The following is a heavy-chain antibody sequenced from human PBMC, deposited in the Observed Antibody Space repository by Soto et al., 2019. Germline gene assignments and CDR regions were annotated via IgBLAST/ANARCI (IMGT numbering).Heavy chain of an antibody. Sequence: EVQLLESGGGLVQPGGSLRLSCAASGFTFSSYAMSWVHQAPGKGLEWVSAISGSGGSTYYADSVKGRFTISRDNSKNTLYLQMNSLRAEDTAVYYCAKDRMSNYDILTGYYYGMDVWGQGTTVTVSS. CDR1: GFTFSSYA. CDR3: AKDRMSNYDILTGYYYGMDV. CDR2: ISGSGGST. J-gene: IGHJ6*02. D-gene: IGHD3-9*01. V-gene: IGHV3-23*01.